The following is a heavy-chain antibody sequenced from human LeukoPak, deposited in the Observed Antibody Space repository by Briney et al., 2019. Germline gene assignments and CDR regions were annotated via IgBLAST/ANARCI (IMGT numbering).Heavy chain of an antibody. Sequence: SETLSLTCTVSGGSISSYYWSWIRQPPGKGLEWHGYIYYSGSSNYNPSLKSRVTMSADTSKNQFSLKLSSVTAADTAVYYCARVPRSYYYYYYMDVWGKGTTVTVSS. J-gene: IGHJ6*03. CDR3: ARVPRSYYYYYYMDV. V-gene: IGHV4-59*01. CDR1: GGSISSYY. CDR2: IYYSGSS.